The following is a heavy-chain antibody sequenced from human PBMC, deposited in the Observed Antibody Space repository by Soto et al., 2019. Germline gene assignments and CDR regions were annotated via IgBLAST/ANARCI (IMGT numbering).Heavy chain of an antibody. V-gene: IGHV3-33*01. CDR3: ARARGFGLRGMDV. CDR1: GFIFSTYG. D-gene: IGHD3-10*01. J-gene: IGHJ6*02. CDR2: IWYDGSNK. Sequence: QVQLVESGGGVVQPGRSLRLSCAASGFIFSTYGMHWVRQAPGKGLEWVAVIWYDGSNKSYGDSVKGRFTISRDNSNTTLYLQMNSLRVEDTAVSSCARARGFGLRGMDVWGQGTTVIVSS.